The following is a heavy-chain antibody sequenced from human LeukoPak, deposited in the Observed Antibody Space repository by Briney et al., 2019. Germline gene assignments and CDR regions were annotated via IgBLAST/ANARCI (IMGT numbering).Heavy chain of an antibody. D-gene: IGHD1-26*01. CDR1: GGSISSSNW. CDR3: ARAVGATYFDY. CDR2: IYHSGST. J-gene: IGHJ4*02. Sequence: PSETLSLTRAVSGGSISSSNWWSWVRQPPGKGLEWIGEIYHSGSTYYNPSLKSRVTISVDTSKNQFSLKLSSVTAADTAVYYCARAVGATYFDYWGQGTLVTVSS. V-gene: IGHV4-4*02.